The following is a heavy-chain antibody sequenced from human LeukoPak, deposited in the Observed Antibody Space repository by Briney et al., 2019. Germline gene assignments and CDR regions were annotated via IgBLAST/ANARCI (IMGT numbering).Heavy chain of an antibody. Sequence: SQTLSLTCTVSGGSISSGGYYWSWSRQHPGKGLEWIGYIYYSGSTYYNPSLKSRVTISVDTSKNQFSLKLSSVTAADTAVYYCARGPGSGVVVAATTPMDWGQGTLVTVSS. CDR3: ARGPGSGVVVAATTPMD. J-gene: IGHJ4*02. D-gene: IGHD2-15*01. CDR1: GGSISSGGYY. V-gene: IGHV4-31*03. CDR2: IYYSGST.